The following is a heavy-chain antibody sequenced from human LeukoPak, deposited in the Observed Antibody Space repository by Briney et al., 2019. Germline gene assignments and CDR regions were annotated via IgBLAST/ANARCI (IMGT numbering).Heavy chain of an antibody. D-gene: IGHD3-22*01. CDR2: ISSSSSYI. V-gene: IGHV3-21*01. CDR3: ARHRYYYDSSGSPHFFY. J-gene: IGHJ4*02. CDR1: GFTFSSYS. Sequence: GGSLRLSCAASGFTFSSYSMNWVRQAPGKGLEWVSSISSSSSYIYYADSVKGRFTISRDNAKNSLYLQMNSLRAEDTAVYYCARHRYYYDSSGSPHFFYWGQGTLVTVSS.